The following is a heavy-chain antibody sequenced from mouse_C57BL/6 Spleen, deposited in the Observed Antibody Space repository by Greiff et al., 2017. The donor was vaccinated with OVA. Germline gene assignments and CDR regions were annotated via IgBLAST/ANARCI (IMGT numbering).Heavy chain of an antibody. CDR2: IYPRSGNT. CDR3: ARLHITTVVATGGYIDY. Sequence: VQLQQSGAELARPGASVKLSCKASGYTFTSYGISWVKQRTGQGLEWIGEIYPRSGNTYYNEKFKGKATLTADKSSSTAYMELRSLTSEDSTVYFCARLHITTVVATGGYIDYWGQGTTLTVSS. D-gene: IGHD1-1*01. CDR1: GYTFTSYG. J-gene: IGHJ2*01. V-gene: IGHV1-81*01.